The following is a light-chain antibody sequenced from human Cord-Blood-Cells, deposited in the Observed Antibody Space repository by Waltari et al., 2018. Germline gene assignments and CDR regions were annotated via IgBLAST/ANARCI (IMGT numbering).Light chain of an antibody. Sequence: SYELTQPPSVSVSPGQTARITCSGDALPKQYAYWYQQKPGQAPVLVIYKDSERPSGIPERFSGSSSGTTVTLTISVVQAEDEADYYCQSADSSGTHWVFGGGTKLTVL. CDR2: KDS. J-gene: IGLJ3*02. CDR3: QSADSSGTHWV. CDR1: ALPKQY. V-gene: IGLV3-25*03.